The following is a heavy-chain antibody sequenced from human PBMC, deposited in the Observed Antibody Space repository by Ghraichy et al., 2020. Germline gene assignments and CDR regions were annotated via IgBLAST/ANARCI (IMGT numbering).Heavy chain of an antibody. Sequence: SETLSLTCAVYGGSFSGYYWSWIRQPPGKGLEWIGEINHSGSTNYNPSLKSRVTILVDTSKNQFSLKLSSVTAADTAVYYCARHRWGELLFWGQGTLVTVSS. D-gene: IGHD3-16*02. CDR2: INHSGST. CDR3: ARHRWGELLF. J-gene: IGHJ1*01. V-gene: IGHV4-34*01. CDR1: GGSFSGYY.